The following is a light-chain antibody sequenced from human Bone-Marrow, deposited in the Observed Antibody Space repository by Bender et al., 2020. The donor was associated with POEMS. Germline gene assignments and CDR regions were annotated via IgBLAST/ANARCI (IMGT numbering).Light chain of an antibody. V-gene: IGLV2-8*01. CDR1: SSDVGGYNY. Sequence: SALTQPASVSGSPGQSLTISCTGTSSDVGGYNYVSWYQQYPGKAPKLMIYEVTKRPSGVPDRFSGSRSGTSASLAISGLQSEDEADYYCAVWDDSLNGWVFGGGTKLTVL. CDR3: AVWDDSLNGWV. J-gene: IGLJ3*02. CDR2: EVT.